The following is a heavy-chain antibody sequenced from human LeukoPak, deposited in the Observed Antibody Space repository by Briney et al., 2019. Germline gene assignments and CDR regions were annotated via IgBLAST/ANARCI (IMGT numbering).Heavy chain of an antibody. Sequence: PSETLSLTCTVSGGSISSYYWSWIRQPPGKGLEWVGYISYSGSSKYNPSLTSRVTISVDTSKNQFSLELGSVTAADTAVYYCAIRLGGDWFDPWGQGTLVTVSS. V-gene: IGHV4-59*01. D-gene: IGHD3-16*01. J-gene: IGHJ5*02. CDR2: ISYSGSS. CDR1: GGSISSYY. CDR3: AIRLGGDWFDP.